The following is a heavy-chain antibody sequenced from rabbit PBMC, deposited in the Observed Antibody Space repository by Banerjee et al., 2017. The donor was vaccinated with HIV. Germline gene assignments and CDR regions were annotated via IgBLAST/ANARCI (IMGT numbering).Heavy chain of an antibody. D-gene: IGHD4-2*01. V-gene: IGHV1S45*01. J-gene: IGHJ4*01. Sequence: EESGGDLVQPEGSLTLTCTASGFSFSGSYWICWVRQAPGKGLEWIACIDAGSSGGTFYAIWAKVRFTVSKTSSTTVTLQMTSLTAADTATYFCARDGAGSIDPFYLWGQGTLVTVS. CDR1: GFSFSGSYW. CDR2: IDAGSSGGT. CDR3: ARDGAGSIDPFYL.